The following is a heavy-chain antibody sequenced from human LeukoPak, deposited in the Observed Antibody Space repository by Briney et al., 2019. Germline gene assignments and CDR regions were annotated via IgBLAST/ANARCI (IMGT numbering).Heavy chain of an antibody. Sequence: GGSLRLSCAASQFTFSDAWMSWVRQAPGKGLEWVGRIKSKSDGGTTDYAAPVKGRFTISRDDSKNTLYLQMNSLKTEDTAVYYCTTAPRGYCSGGSCSYAFDIWGQGTMVTVSS. CDR2: IKSKSDGGTT. CDR3: TTAPRGYCSGGSCSYAFDI. CDR1: QFTFSDAW. J-gene: IGHJ3*02. V-gene: IGHV3-15*01. D-gene: IGHD2-15*01.